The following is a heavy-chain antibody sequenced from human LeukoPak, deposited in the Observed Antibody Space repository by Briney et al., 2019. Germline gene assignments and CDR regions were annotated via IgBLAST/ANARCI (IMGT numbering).Heavy chain of an antibody. Sequence: SVKVSCKASGGAFSSYAISWVRQAPGQGHEWMGGIIPIFGTANYAQKFQGRVTITTDESTSTAYMELSSLRSEDTAVYYCASGRVPAATIRDYYYMDVWGKGTTVTVSS. J-gene: IGHJ6*03. V-gene: IGHV1-69*05. CDR1: GGAFSSYA. CDR2: IIPIFGTA. CDR3: ASGRVPAATIRDYYYMDV. D-gene: IGHD2-2*01.